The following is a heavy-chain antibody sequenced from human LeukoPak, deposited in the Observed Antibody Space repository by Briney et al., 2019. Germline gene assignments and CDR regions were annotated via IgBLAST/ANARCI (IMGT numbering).Heavy chain of an antibody. J-gene: IGHJ5*01. CDR1: GFALRSYT. CDR3: ARVAVAGPTGWFDS. V-gene: IGHV3-21*01. CDR2: ISSTSAYI. D-gene: IGHD6-19*01. Sequence: GGSLRLSCAASGFALRSYTVTWVRQAPGKGLEWVSSISSTSAYIYYAESVKGRFSISRDNVDNVVHLQMSSLRNEDTAYYYCARVAVAGPTGWFDSWGQGTLVTVSS.